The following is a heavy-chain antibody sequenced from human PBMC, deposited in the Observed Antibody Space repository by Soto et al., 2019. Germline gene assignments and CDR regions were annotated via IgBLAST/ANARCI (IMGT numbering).Heavy chain of an antibody. Sequence: PSETLSLTCAVYGGSFSGYYWSWMRQPPGKGLEWIGEINHSGSTNYNPSFKSRVTISVDTSKNQFSLKLSSVTAADTSVYYCARRSGVSFDYWGQGTLVTVS. V-gene: IGHV4-34*01. CDR3: ARRSGVSFDY. CDR2: INHSGST. D-gene: IGHD3-10*01. J-gene: IGHJ4*02. CDR1: GGSFSGYY.